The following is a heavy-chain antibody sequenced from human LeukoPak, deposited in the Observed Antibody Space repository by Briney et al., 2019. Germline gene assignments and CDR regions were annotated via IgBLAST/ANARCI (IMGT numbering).Heavy chain of an antibody. CDR1: GGSFSGYY. J-gene: IGHJ5*02. CDR3: AAHYVAGRGWFDP. CDR2: IYYSGST. Sequence: SETLSLTCAVYGGSFSGYYWSWIRQPPGKGLEWIGYIYYSGSTNYNPSLKSRVTISVDTSKNQFSLKLSSVTAADTAVYYCAAHYVAGRGWFDPWGQGTLATVSS. D-gene: IGHD6-19*01. V-gene: IGHV4-59*01.